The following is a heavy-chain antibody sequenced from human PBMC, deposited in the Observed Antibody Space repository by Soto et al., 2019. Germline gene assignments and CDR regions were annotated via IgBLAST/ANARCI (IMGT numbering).Heavy chain of an antibody. D-gene: IGHD1-1*01. V-gene: IGHV4-4*07. CDR1: GASISCFY. Sequence: KTSETLSLTCTVSGASISCFYWSWIRKSAGKGLEWIGRIYATGTTDYNPSLKSRVMMSVDTPKKQFSLKLRSVTAADTAVYYCVRDGTKTLRDWFDPWGQGISVTVSS. CDR3: VRDGTKTLRDWFDP. CDR2: IYATGTT. J-gene: IGHJ5*02.